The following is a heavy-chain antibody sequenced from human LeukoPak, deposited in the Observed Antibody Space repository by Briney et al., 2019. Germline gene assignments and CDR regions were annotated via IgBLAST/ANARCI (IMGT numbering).Heavy chain of an antibody. J-gene: IGHJ3*02. V-gene: IGHV4-30-4*01. CDR3: ARQALRYCSSTSCWRDAFDI. D-gene: IGHD2-2*01. CDR1: GGSISSGDYY. CDR2: IYYSGST. Sequence: SETLSLTCTVSGGSISSGDYYWSWIRQPPGKGLEWIGYIYYSGSTYYNPSLKSRVTISVDTSKNQFSLKLSSVTAADTAVYYCARQALRYCSSTSCWRDAFDIWGQGTMVTVSS.